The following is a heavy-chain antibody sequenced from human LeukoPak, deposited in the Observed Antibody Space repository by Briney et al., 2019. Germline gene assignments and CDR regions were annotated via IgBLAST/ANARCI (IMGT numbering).Heavy chain of an antibody. D-gene: IGHD6-6*01. CDR3: AKDRWSSSSGFDY. J-gene: IGHJ4*02. CDR2: ISYDGSNK. V-gene: IGHV3-30*18. CDR1: GFTFSSYG. Sequence: SGRSLRLSCAASGFTFSSYGIHWVRQAPGKGLEWVAVISYDGSNKYYADSVKGRFTISRDNSKNTLYLQMNSLRAEDTAVYYCAKDRWSSSSGFDYWGQGTLVTVSS.